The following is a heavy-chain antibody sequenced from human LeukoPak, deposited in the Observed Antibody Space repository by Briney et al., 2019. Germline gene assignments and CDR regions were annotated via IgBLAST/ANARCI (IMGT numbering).Heavy chain of an antibody. CDR1: GFTFNTFT. Sequence: PGVSLRLSCAASGFTFNTFTMNWVRQAPGKGLEWVSAINCGGDGTYYADFVQGRFTISRDNSENTLYLQMNSLRPEDTATYYCAKGTERYREVSSFDSWGQGTQVTVSS. V-gene: IGHV3-23*01. CDR3: AKGTERYREVSSFDS. CDR2: INCGGDGT. D-gene: IGHD3-10*01. J-gene: IGHJ4*02.